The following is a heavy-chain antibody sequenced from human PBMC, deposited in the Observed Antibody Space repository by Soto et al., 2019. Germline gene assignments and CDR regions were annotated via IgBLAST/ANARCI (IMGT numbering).Heavy chain of an antibody. J-gene: IGHJ3*01. CDR1: GDSIIRSF. Sequence: QVQLQESGPGLVKPSETLSLTCVVSGDSIIRSFWGWIRQPPGRGLEWIAYISDSGITFSNPSLKSQLSMSVDTSKDEFSLTLTAMTAADTAIYYCARGAGDFSGRDTFDFWGQGTLVTVSS. D-gene: IGHD3-10*01. V-gene: IGHV4-59*01. CDR3: ARGAGDFSGRDTFDF. CDR2: ISDSGIT.